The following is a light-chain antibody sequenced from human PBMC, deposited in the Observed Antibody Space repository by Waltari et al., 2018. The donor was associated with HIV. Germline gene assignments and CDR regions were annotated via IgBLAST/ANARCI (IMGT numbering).Light chain of an antibody. V-gene: IGKV1-39*01. J-gene: IGKJ2*01. CDR1: KYIDKY. CDR2: AAS. Sequence: DIQMTQFPPSLPPPIGGRVVILCRATKYIDKYVNWYHLKSGKAPKLLIFAASSLQSGASSRFIGGGFGTDFTLAISDLHSEDAGTYFCQQSYSTLLYTFGQGIKLEI. CDR3: QQSYSTLLYT.